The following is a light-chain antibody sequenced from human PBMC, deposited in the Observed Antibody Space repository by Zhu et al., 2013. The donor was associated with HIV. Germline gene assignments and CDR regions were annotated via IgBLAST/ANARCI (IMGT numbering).Light chain of an antibody. CDR1: QNVSSN. CDR3: QQYNEWPRT. V-gene: IGKV3-15*01. CDR2: ETS. J-gene: IGKJ1*01. Sequence: EKVMTQSPATLSVSPGERATLSCRASQNVSSNLAWYQQKPGQAPRLLIYETSTRATGMPARFSGSGSGTGFTLTISSLQSEDFAVYYCQQYNEWPRTFGQGTKVEIK.